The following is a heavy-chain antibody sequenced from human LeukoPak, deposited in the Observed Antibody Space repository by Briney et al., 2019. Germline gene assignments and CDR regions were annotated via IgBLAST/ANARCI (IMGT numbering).Heavy chain of an antibody. CDR2: IDTNTGNP. CDR1: GYTFTKYA. Sequence: ASVKVSCKGSGYTFTKYAISWVRQAPGQGLEYMGWIDTNTGNPTYAQGFTGRFVFSLDTSVSTAYLQISSLKAEDSAIYFCANCYDSSGFFAYWGQGTLVTVSA. J-gene: IGHJ4*02. D-gene: IGHD3-22*01. CDR3: ANCYDSSGFFAY. V-gene: IGHV7-4-1*02.